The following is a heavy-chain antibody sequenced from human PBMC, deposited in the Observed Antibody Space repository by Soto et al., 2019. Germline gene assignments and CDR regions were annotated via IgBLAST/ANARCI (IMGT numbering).Heavy chain of an antibody. CDR1: GFTFSSYG. CDR3: ARGDPVWPSSYWYFDL. D-gene: IGHD6-6*01. Sequence: QVQLVESGGGVVQPGRSLRLSCAASGFTFSSYGMHWVRQAPGKGLEWVAVTWYDGSNKYYADSVKGRFTISRVNSKNTLYLQMNSLRAEDTAVYYCARGDPVWPSSYWYFDLWGRGTLVSV. CDR2: TWYDGSNK. V-gene: IGHV3-33*01. J-gene: IGHJ2*01.